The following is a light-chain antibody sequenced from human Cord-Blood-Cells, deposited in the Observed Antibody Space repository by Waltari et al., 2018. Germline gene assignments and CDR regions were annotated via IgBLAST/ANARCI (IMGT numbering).Light chain of an antibody. CDR3: QQYGSSPPT. CDR1: QSVSSSY. CDR2: GAS. Sequence: EIVLTQSTGPLSLSPGERATLSCRASQSVSSSYLAWYQQKPGQAPRLLIYGASSRATGIPDRFSGSGSGTDFTLTISRLEPEDFAVYYCQQYGSSPPTFGQGTKVEIK. J-gene: IGKJ1*01. V-gene: IGKV3-20*01.